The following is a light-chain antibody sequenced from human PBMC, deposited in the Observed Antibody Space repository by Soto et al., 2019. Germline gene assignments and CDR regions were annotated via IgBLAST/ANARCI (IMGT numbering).Light chain of an antibody. CDR3: CSYAGTSWV. J-gene: IGLJ3*02. CDR1: SSDVGGYNY. CDR2: DVT. Sequence: QSVLTQPRSVSGSPGQSVTVSCTGTSSDVGGYNYVSWYQHHPGKAPKLIIYDVTKRPSGVPHRFSGSKSGNTASLTISGLQAEDEADYHCCSYAGTSWVFGGGTKVTVL. V-gene: IGLV2-11*01.